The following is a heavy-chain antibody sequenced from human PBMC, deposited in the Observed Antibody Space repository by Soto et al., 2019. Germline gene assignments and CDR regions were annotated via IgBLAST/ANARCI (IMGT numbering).Heavy chain of an antibody. V-gene: IGHV3-30*03. J-gene: IGHJ6*02. Sequence: GGSLRLSCAASGLTFSSYGMHWVRQAPGKGLEWVAVISYDGSNKYYADSVKGRFTISRDNSKNTLYLQMNSLRAEDTAVYYCARVLYSSSPSRVYYFGMDVWGQGTAVTVSS. D-gene: IGHD6-6*01. CDR3: ARVLYSSSPSRVYYFGMDV. CDR1: GLTFSSYG. CDR2: ISYDGSNK.